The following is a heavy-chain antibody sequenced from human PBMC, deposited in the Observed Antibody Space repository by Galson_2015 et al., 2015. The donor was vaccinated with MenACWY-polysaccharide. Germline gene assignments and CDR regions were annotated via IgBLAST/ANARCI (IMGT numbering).Heavy chain of an antibody. Sequence: SLRLSCAASGFSFSSYWMTWVRQAPGQGLQWVANINKEGTETYYADSVKGRFTISRDNAKSSVYLQMNSLSAADTALYFCARDRIVGRPEGFAPWGQGTLVIVSS. CDR1: GFSFSSYW. CDR2: INKEGTET. V-gene: IGHV3-7*03. D-gene: IGHD1-26*01. CDR3: ARDRIVGRPEGFAP. J-gene: IGHJ5*02.